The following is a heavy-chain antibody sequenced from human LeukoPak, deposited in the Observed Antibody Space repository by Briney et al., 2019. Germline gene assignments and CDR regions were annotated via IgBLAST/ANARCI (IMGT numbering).Heavy chain of an antibody. Sequence: SETLSLTRTVSGYSISSGYYWGWIRQPPGKGLEWIGSIYHSGSTYYNPSLKSRVTISVDTSKNQFSLKLSSVTAADTAVYYCARDRGSYYVHDAFDIWGQGTMVTVSS. V-gene: IGHV4-38-2*02. CDR1: GYSISSGYY. CDR3: ARDRGSYYVHDAFDI. CDR2: IYHSGST. D-gene: IGHD1-26*01. J-gene: IGHJ3*02.